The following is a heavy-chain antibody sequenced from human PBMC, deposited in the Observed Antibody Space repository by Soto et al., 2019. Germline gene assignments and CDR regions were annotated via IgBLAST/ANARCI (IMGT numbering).Heavy chain of an antibody. CDR3: ARGGVGRFRDHNWFDP. J-gene: IGHJ5*02. D-gene: IGHD1-26*01. CDR2: IIPIFGTA. CDR1: GGTFSSYA. Sequence: QVQLVQSGAEVKKPGSSMKVSCKASGGTFSSYAISWVRQAPGQGLEWMGGIIPIFGTANYAQKFQGRVTITADESTSTAYMELSSLRSEDTTVYYCARGGVGRFRDHNWFDPWGQGTLVTVSS. V-gene: IGHV1-69*01.